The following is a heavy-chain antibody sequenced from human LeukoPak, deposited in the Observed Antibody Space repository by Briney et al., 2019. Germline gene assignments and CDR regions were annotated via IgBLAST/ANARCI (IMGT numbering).Heavy chain of an antibody. Sequence: PGGSLRLSCAAFGFIFSNAWMHWARQAPGKGLEWVGRIKGKSDGGTIDVAAPVKGRFFMSRDDSKSTLYLQMNSLKTEDTAIYYCVTGPSWGQGTLVTVSS. V-gene: IGHV3-15*07. CDR1: GFIFSNAW. CDR2: IKGKSDGGTI. J-gene: IGHJ4*02. CDR3: VTGPS.